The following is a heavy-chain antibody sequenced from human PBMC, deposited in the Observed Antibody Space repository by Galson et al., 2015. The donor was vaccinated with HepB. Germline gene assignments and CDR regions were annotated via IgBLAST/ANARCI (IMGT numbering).Heavy chain of an antibody. V-gene: IGHV3-30*18. D-gene: IGHD6-19*01. CDR3: AKDLVAVAGFFTWPFDY. CDR1: GFTFRSYG. CDR2: ISYDGSNK. Sequence: SLRLSCAASGFTFRSYGMHWVRQAPGKGLEWVAVISYDGSNKYYAGSVKGRFAISRDNSKNTLYLQMNSLRAEDTAVYYCAKDLVAVAGFFTWPFDYWGQGTLVTVSS. J-gene: IGHJ4*02.